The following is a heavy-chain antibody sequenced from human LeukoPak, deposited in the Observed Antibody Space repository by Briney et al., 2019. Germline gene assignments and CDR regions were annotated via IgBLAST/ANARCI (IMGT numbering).Heavy chain of an antibody. V-gene: IGHV1-8*01. J-gene: IGHJ6*03. CDR1: GYTFTSYD. CDR3: ARGIRLRGSTGRYYYYMDV. D-gene: IGHD5-12*01. CDR2: MNPNSGNT. Sequence: ASVKVSCKASGYTFTSYDINWVRQATGQGLEWMGWMNPNSGNTGYAQKFQGRVTMTRNASISTAYMELSSLRSEDTAVYYWARGIRLRGSTGRYYYYMDVWGKGTTVTVSS.